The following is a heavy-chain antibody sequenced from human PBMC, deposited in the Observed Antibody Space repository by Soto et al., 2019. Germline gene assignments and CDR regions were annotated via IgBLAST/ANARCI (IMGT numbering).Heavy chain of an antibody. Sequence: QVQLVESGGGVVQPGRSLRLSCAASGFTFSSYAMHWVRQAPGKGLEWVAVISYDGSNKYYADSVKGRFTISRDNSKNTLYLQMNSLRAEDTAVYYCASFDYDILTGYYKVGPYGMDVWGQGTTVTVSS. J-gene: IGHJ6*02. CDR3: ASFDYDILTGYYKVGPYGMDV. CDR2: ISYDGSNK. D-gene: IGHD3-9*01. V-gene: IGHV3-30-3*01. CDR1: GFTFSSYA.